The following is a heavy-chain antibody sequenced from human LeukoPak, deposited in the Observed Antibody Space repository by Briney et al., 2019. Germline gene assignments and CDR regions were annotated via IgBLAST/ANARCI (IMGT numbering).Heavy chain of an antibody. Sequence: PGRSLRLSCAASGFSFSSYAMHWVRQAPGKGLEWVAVIWNDGSNKYYADSVKGRFTLSRDNSKNTLYVQTNSLRAEDTAVYYCARGEQWLDYWGQGTLVTVSS. V-gene: IGHV3-33*01. CDR2: IWNDGSNK. CDR3: ARGEQWLDY. D-gene: IGHD6-19*01. J-gene: IGHJ4*02. CDR1: GFSFSSYA.